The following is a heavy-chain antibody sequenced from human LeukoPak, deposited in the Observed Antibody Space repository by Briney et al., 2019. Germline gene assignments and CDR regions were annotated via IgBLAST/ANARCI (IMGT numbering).Heavy chain of an antibody. CDR1: GFTFSSYA. CDR3: VKSVTRGYYYYGMDV. J-gene: IGHJ6*02. V-gene: IGHV3-64D*06. D-gene: IGHD4-17*01. CDR2: ISSNGGST. Sequence: GGSLRLSCSASGFTFSSYAMHWVHQAPGKGLEYVSAISSNGGSTYYADSVKGRFTISRDNSKNTLYLQMSSLRAEDTAVYYCVKSVTRGYYYYGMDVWGQGTTVTVSS.